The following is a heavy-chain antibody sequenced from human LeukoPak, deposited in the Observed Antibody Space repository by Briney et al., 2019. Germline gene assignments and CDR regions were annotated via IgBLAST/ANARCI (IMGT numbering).Heavy chain of an antibody. CDR2: IRSSSSI. V-gene: IGHV3-48*01. CDR1: GFTFSTVS. CDR3: VRDLAYAFDI. Sequence: GGSLRLSCSASGFTFSTVSLNWVRQAPGKGLEWLSYIRSSSSIADSVKGRFTISRDNAKNSLYLQMNSLRAEDTAVYYCVRDLAYAFDIWGQGTMVTVSS. J-gene: IGHJ3*02.